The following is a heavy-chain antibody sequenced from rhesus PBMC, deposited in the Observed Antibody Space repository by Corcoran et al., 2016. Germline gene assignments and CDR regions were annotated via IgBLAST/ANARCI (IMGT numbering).Heavy chain of an antibody. CDR3: TRDGSNGFDF. Sequence: QVQLVQSGAETKQPGASVKLSCKASGYTFTNYYMHWVRQAPGQGLEWIGLSSPYNGNKGYSQSFQGRVTITTDTSTTAGYMELSSLRSEDTAVYYCTRDGSNGFDFWGQGVLVTVSS. V-gene: IGHV1-180*01. CDR2: SSPYNGNK. CDR1: GYTFTNYY. J-gene: IGHJ4*01. D-gene: IGHD2-15*01.